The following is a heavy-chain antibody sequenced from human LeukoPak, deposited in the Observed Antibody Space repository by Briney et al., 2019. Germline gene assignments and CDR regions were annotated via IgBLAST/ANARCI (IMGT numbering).Heavy chain of an antibody. D-gene: IGHD5-18*01. Sequence: PGGSLRLSCAASGFTFSNYVMSWVRQAPGKGLEWVSGISGSGGSIYYADSVKGRFTISRDSSKNTLNLQMNSLRAEDTAVYYCAKHGDTAMWLDYWGQGTLVIVSS. CDR1: GFTFSNYV. CDR2: ISGSGGSI. J-gene: IGHJ4*02. V-gene: IGHV3-23*01. CDR3: AKHGDTAMWLDY.